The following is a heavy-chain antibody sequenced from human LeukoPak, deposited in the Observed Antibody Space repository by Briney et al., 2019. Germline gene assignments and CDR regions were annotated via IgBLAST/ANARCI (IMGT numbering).Heavy chain of an antibody. V-gene: IGHV4-59*01. Sequence: SETLSLTCTVSGGSLSSYYWSWIRQPPGKGLEWIGYIYYSGSTNYNPSLKRRVTISVDTSKNQFSLKLSSVTAADTAVYYCARGPAATTYYYYYMDVWGKGTTVTVSS. CDR3: ARGPAATTYYYYYMDV. CDR2: IYYSGST. D-gene: IGHD2-2*01. J-gene: IGHJ6*03. CDR1: GGSLSSYY.